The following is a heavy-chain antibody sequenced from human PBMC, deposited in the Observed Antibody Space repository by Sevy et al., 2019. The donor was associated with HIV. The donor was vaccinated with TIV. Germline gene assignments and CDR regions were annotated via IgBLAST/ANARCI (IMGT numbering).Heavy chain of an antibody. CDR2: IFHDDSDT. CDR3: ATYRSGYFDSSGYYIY. D-gene: IGHD3-22*01. V-gene: IGHV5-51*01. CDR1: GYSFTSHW. Sequence: GESLEISCQGSGYSFTSHWIGWVRHMPGKGLEWMGIIFHDDSDTRYSPSFQGQVTFSAYKSTNTAYLQWSSLKASDTAMYYCATYRSGYFDSSGYYIYWGQGTLVTVSS. J-gene: IGHJ4*02.